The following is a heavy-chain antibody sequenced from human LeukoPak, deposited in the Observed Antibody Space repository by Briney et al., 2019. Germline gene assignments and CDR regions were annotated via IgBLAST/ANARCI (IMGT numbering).Heavy chain of an antibody. Sequence: GGSLRLSCAASGFTFSSYSMNWVRQAPGKGLEWVSPITSSSSYIYYADSVKGRFTISRDNAKNSLYLQMNSLRAEDTAVYYCASRVVTATFDAFDIWGQGTMVTVSS. CDR1: GFTFSSYS. D-gene: IGHD2-21*02. CDR2: ITSSSSYI. CDR3: ASRVVTATFDAFDI. J-gene: IGHJ3*02. V-gene: IGHV3-21*01.